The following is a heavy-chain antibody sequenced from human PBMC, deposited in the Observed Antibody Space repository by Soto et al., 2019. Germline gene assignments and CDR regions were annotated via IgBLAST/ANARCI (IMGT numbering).Heavy chain of an antibody. CDR1: GFTFSDYW. Sequence: DVQMVESGGGLVQPGGSLRLSCTASGFTFSDYWMSWVRHFPGRGLEWVANIKKDESEQYYVDSVKGRFTISRDNAKNSLYLKMDNLRAEDTAVYYCAAYCSSITCTPFHGYAWGQGTLVTVSS. V-gene: IGHV3-7*03. CDR2: IKKDESEQ. J-gene: IGHJ5*02. CDR3: AAYCSSITCTPFHGYA. D-gene: IGHD2-2*01.